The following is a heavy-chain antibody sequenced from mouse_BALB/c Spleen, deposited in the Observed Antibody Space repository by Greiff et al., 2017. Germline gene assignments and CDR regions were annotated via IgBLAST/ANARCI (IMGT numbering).Heavy chain of an antibody. CDR2: IDPETGGT. V-gene: IGHV1-15*01. D-gene: IGHD1-1*02. CDR1: GYTFTDYE. J-gene: IGHJ2*01. CDR3: TRNYGDY. Sequence: VQLQQSGAELVRPGASVTLSCKASGYTFTDYEMHWVKQTPVHGLEWIGAIDPETGGTAYNQKFKGKATLTADKSSSTAYMELRSLTSEDSAVYYCTRNYGDYWGQGTTLTVSS.